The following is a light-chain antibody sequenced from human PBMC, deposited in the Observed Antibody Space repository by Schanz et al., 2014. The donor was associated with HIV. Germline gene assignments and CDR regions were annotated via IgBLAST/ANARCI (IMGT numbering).Light chain of an antibody. V-gene: IGLV1-47*01. CDR3: ATWDDNLRGVI. CDR2: RDT. J-gene: IGLJ2*01. CDR1: GANIGRNY. Sequence: QSVLTQPPSASGAPGHRVTISCSGSGANIGRNYVFWYQHFPETAPEILIYRDTQRPSGVPDRFSASKSGTSASLAISGLRSEDEAHYFCATWDDNLRGVIFGGGTKLTVL.